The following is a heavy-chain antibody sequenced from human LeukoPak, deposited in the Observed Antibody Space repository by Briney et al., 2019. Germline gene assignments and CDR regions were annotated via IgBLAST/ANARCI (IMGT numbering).Heavy chain of an antibody. CDR2: IYTSGST. Sequence: SETLSLTCTVSGGSISSYYWSWIRQPAGKGLEWIGRIYTSGSTNYNPSLKSRVTMSVDTFKNHFSLKLSSVTAADTAVYYCARDTSSSWGGDAFDIWGQGTMVTVSS. J-gene: IGHJ3*02. CDR3: ARDTSSSWGGDAFDI. CDR1: GGSISSYY. V-gene: IGHV4-4*07. D-gene: IGHD6-13*01.